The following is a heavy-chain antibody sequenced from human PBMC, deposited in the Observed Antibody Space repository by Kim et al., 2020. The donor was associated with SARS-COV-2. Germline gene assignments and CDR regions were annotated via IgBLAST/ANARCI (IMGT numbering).Heavy chain of an antibody. V-gene: IGHV3-23*01. D-gene: IGHD2-8*02. CDR2: ISGSGGST. CDR3: AKIARGYWGRGPPPEG. J-gene: IGHJ4*02. CDR1: GFTFSSYA. Sequence: GGSLRLSCAASGFTFSSYAMSWVRQAPGKGLEWVSAISGSGGSTYYADSVKGRFTISRDNSKNTLYLQMNSLRAEDTAVYYCAKIARGYWGRGPPPEGWGQGTLVTVSS.